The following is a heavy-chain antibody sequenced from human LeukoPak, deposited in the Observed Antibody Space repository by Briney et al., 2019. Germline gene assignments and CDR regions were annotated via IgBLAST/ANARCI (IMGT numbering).Heavy chain of an antibody. CDR2: IYHSGST. Sequence: SETLSLTCAVSGGSISSGGYSWSWIRQPPGKGLEWIGYIYHSGSTYYNPSLKSRVTISVDRSKNQFSLKLSSVTAADTAVYYCVSYSGYDYFSIDYWGQGTLVTVSS. CDR3: VSYSGYDYFSIDY. D-gene: IGHD5-12*01. CDR1: GGSISSGGYS. J-gene: IGHJ4*02. V-gene: IGHV4-30-2*01.